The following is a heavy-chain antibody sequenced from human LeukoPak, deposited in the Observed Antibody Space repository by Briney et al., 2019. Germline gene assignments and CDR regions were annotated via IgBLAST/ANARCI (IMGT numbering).Heavy chain of an antibody. J-gene: IGHJ5*02. CDR2: ITGYGAT. CDR3: AKGAAAGKVDWFDP. Sequence: GGSLRLSCAASGFTFSNFAMMWVRQAPGTGLQWVSTITGYGATFYADSVRGRFTIFRDTSMNTLFLQMNSLGVEDTAVYYCAKGAAAGKVDWFDPWGQGTLVNLSS. V-gene: IGHV3-23*01. CDR1: GFTFSNFA. D-gene: IGHD6-13*01.